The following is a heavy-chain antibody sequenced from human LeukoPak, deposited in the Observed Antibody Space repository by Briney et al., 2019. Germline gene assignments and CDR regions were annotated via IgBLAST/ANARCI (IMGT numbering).Heavy chain of an antibody. CDR1: GYTFTDYF. D-gene: IGHD1-26*01. J-gene: IGHJ4*02. Sequence: ASVKVSCKASGYTFTDYFMHWVRQAPGQGLEWMGWINPNSGGTHYAQKFQGRVTMTRDTSISTAYMELSRLRSDDTAVYYCARHPYSGSYPFDYWGQGTLVTVSS. CDR2: INPNSGGT. V-gene: IGHV1-2*02. CDR3: ARHPYSGSYPFDY.